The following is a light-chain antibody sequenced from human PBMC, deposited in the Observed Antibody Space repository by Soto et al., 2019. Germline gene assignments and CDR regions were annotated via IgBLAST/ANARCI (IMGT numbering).Light chain of an antibody. CDR3: HQYNYLIT. CDR2: DAS. V-gene: IGKV3-15*01. CDR1: QSVGND. Sequence: MTQSPTTLSVYPGERATLSCRASQSVGNDLAWYQQKPGQAPRLLIYDASTRATGIPVRFSGSGSGTEFTLTISSLQSEDFAVYYCHQYNYLITFGQGTRLEIK. J-gene: IGKJ5*01.